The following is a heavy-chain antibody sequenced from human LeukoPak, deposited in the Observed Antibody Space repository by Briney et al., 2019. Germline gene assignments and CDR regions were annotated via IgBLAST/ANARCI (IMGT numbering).Heavy chain of an antibody. Sequence: GGSLRLSCAASGFTFSTHALHWVRQAPGKGLEWVAVISYDGSSKYYADSVKGRFTISRDNSKNTLYLQMNSLRAEDTAVYYCAKGGSCSYWGQGTLVTVSS. D-gene: IGHD2-15*01. CDR1: GFTFSTHA. CDR2: ISYDGSSK. V-gene: IGHV3-30*04. CDR3: AKGGSCSY. J-gene: IGHJ4*02.